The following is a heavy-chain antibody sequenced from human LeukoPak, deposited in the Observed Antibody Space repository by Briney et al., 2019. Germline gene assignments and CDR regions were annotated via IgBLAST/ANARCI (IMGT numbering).Heavy chain of an antibody. Sequence: GGSLRLSCAASGFTFSSYSMNWVRQAPGKGLEGVSSISSSSSYIYYADSVKGRFTISRDNAKNSLYLQMNSLRAEDTAVYYCAITTRTLGDYWGQGTLVTVSS. CDR2: ISSSSSYI. CDR3: AITTRTLGDY. CDR1: GFTFSSYS. D-gene: IGHD4-17*01. V-gene: IGHV3-21*01. J-gene: IGHJ4*02.